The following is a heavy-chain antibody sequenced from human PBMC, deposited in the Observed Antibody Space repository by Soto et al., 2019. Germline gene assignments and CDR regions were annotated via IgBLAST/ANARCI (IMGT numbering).Heavy chain of an antibody. CDR3: AKGDGFTLAV. J-gene: IGHJ6*02. CDR1: GFTVNSNY. D-gene: IGHD1-26*01. Sequence: PGGSLRLSCAASGFTVNSNYMSWVRQAPGEGLQWVSITNTGGTTYYADSVKGRFTVSRDNSKNTLYLQMNSLRAEDTAVYYCAKGDGFTLAVWGQGTTVTVSS. CDR2: TNTGGTT. V-gene: IGHV3-53*01.